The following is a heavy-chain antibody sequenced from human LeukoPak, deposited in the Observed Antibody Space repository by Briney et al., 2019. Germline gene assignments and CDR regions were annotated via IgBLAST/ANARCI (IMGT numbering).Heavy chain of an antibody. CDR1: GFTFSSYG. V-gene: IGHV3-30*03. J-gene: IGHJ3*01. D-gene: IGHD2/OR15-2a*01. CDR2: ISHDGSNK. CDR3: ARDQVIGFSPDAFDV. Sequence: GGSLRLSCAASGFTFSSYGMHWVRQAPGKGLEWVAVISHDGSNKHYADSVEGRFTISRDNSKNTLYLQMNSLRAEDTAVYYCARDQVIGFSPDAFDVWGQGTMVTVSS.